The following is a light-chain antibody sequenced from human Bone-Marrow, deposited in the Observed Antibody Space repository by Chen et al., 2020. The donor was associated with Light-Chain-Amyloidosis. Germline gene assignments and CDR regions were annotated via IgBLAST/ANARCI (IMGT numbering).Light chain of an antibody. CDR3: QSYDSSLSGSYV. CDR2: GNS. J-gene: IGLJ1*01. V-gene: IGLV1-40*01. CDR1: SSNIGAGYD. Sequence: QPVLTQPPSVSGAPGQRVTISFTGRSSNIGAGYDVHWYQQLPGTAPKLLISGNSNRPSGVPDRFSGSKSGTSASLAITGLQAEDEADYYCQSYDSSLSGSYVFGTGTKVTVL.